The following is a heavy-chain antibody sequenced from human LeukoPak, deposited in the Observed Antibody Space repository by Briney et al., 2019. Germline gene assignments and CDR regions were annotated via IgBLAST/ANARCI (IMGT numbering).Heavy chain of an antibody. CDR1: GGTFSSYA. Sequence: EASVKVSCKASGGTFSSYAISWVRQAPGQGLEWMGGIIPIFGTANYAQKFQGRVTITADESTSTAYMELSSLRSEDTAVYYCARTPTYCSSTSCYDDPWGQGTLVTVSS. V-gene: IGHV1-69*13. D-gene: IGHD2-2*01. J-gene: IGHJ5*02. CDR2: IIPIFGTA. CDR3: ARTPTYCSSTSCYDDP.